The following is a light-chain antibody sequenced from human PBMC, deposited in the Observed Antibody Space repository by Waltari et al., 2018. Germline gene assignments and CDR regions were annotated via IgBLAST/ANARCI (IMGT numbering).Light chain of an antibody. CDR3: QQYENSPLT. V-gene: IGKV3-20*01. Sequence: IFTQSPDTLSFSPGARATPPCRASQNITNNYLAWYQQKPGLAPRLLIHDSSSRATGVPDRFSGSGSGTDFTLTIGRLEPEDYAVYYCQQYENSPLTFGGGTQVETK. CDR2: DSS. J-gene: IGKJ4*01. CDR1: QNITNNY.